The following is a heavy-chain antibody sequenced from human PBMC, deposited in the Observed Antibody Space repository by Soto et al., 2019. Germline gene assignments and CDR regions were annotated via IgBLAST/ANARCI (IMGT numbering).Heavy chain of an antibody. CDR3: ARGTNFDWLIPRDYYLDY. CDR2: ISSSGRTI. J-gene: IGHJ4*02. CDR1: EFTFSDYY. Sequence: QVQLVESGGGLVKPGGSLRLSCAASEFTFSDYYMTWIRQDPGKGLEWVSYISSSGRTINYADSVKGRFTISRDNAKNSLYLQMNSLRAEDTAVYYCARGTNFDWLIPRDYYLDYWGQGTLVAVSS. D-gene: IGHD3-9*01. V-gene: IGHV3-11*01.